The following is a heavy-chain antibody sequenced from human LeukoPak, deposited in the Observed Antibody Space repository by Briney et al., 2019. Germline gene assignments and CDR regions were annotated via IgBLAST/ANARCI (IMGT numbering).Heavy chain of an antibody. J-gene: IGHJ6*03. CDR1: GESFSDHY. CDR3: ARGPTIRFLEWLGYYYMDV. CDR2: INHSGST. Sequence: SETLSLTCTVYGESFSDHYWTWIRQPPGKGLEWIGEINHSGSTNYNPSLKSRVTISVGTSKNQFSLNVTSVIAADTAVYYCARGPTIRFLEWLGYYYMDVWGKGTTVTVSS. V-gene: IGHV4-34*01. D-gene: IGHD3-3*01.